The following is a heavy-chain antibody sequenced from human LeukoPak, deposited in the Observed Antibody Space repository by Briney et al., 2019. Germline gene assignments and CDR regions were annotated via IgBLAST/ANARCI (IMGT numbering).Heavy chain of an antibody. CDR2: ISLSGGT. V-gene: IGHV4-30-4*01. CDR1: GGSISSGDYY. D-gene: IGHD4-17*01. CDR3: ARVDYGDYGGVDY. Sequence: PSETLSLTCTVSGGSISSGDYYWSWIRQPPGQGLEWIGYISLSGGTYYNPSLKSRASISLDTSRSQFSLKLSSVTAADTAVYYCARVDYGDYGGVDYWGQGTLVTVSS. J-gene: IGHJ4*02.